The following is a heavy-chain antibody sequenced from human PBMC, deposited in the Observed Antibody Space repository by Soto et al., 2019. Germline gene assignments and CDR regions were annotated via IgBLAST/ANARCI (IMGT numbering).Heavy chain of an antibody. J-gene: IGHJ3*02. Sequence: PGGSLRLSCAASGFTFSNYWMHWVRQAPGKGLVWVSRINSDGSSTSYADSVKGRFTISRDNAKNTLYLEMNSLRAEDTAMYYCASTPYDAFDIWGQGTMVTVSS. CDR3: ASTPYDAFDI. V-gene: IGHV3-74*01. CDR1: GFTFSNYW. CDR2: INSDGSST.